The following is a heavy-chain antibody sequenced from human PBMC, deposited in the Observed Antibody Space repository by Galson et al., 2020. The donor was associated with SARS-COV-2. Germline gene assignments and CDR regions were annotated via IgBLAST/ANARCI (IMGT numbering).Heavy chain of an antibody. CDR3: ARGLWYYYGSGSYCDY. Sequence: SQTLSLTCAVYGGSFSGYYWSWIRQPPGKGLEWIGEINHSGSTNYNPSLKSRVTISVDTSKNQFSLKLSSVTAADTAVYYCARGLWYYYGSGSYCDYWGQGTLVTVSS. J-gene: IGHJ4*02. CDR2: INHSGST. D-gene: IGHD3-10*01. CDR1: GGSFSGYY. V-gene: IGHV4-34*01.